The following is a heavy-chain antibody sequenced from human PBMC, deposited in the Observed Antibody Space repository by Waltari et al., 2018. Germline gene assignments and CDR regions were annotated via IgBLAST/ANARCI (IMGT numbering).Heavy chain of an antibody. CDR2: IYYRGGT. Sequence: QVQLQESGPGLVKPSQTLSLTCTVSGGSISSGGYYWSWIRQQPGKGLEWIGYIYYRGGTYDNPSLTSRVTISVDTSKNQFSLKLSSVTAADTAVYYCARWGPYYYDSSGYLDIWGQGTMVTVSS. CDR3: ARWGPYYYDSSGYLDI. J-gene: IGHJ3*02. V-gene: IGHV4-31*03. D-gene: IGHD3-22*01. CDR1: GGSISSGGYY.